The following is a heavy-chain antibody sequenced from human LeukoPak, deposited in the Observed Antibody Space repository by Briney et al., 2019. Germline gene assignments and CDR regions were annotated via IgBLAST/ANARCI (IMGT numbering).Heavy chain of an antibody. D-gene: IGHD3-22*01. CDR2: INPKSGGA. CDR3: ARGRNSVYYFNVVAPYYFDY. V-gene: IGHV1-2*06. CDR1: GYTFTGYY. J-gene: IGHJ4*02. Sequence: ASVKVSCKASGYTFTGYYMHWVRQAPGQGLEWMGRINPKSGGANYAQKFQGRVTMTRDTSINTAYMDLSRLRSDDTAVYYCARGRNSVYYFNVVAPYYFDYWGQGTLVTVSS.